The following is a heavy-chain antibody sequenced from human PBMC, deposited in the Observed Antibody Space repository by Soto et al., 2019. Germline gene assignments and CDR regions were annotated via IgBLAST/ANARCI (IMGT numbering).Heavy chain of an antibody. J-gene: IGHJ4*02. CDR2: IYYSGST. Sequence: SETLSLTCTVSGGSISSSSYYWGWIRQPPGKGLEWIGSIYYSGSTYYNPSLKSRVTISVDTSKNQFSLKLSSVTAADTAVYYCARRSVGWGFDYWGQGTLVTVSS. CDR3: ARRSVGWGFDY. CDR1: GGSISSSSYY. V-gene: IGHV4-39*01. D-gene: IGHD1-26*01.